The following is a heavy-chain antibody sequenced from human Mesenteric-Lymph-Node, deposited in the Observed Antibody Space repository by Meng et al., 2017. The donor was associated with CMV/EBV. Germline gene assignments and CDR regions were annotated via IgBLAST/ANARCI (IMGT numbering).Heavy chain of an antibody. D-gene: IGHD4-17*01. Sequence: GESLKISCAASGFTISDYYMSWIRQAPGKGLEWVSYISNSDTTIYYADSVKGRFTISRDNAQNSLYLQMNSLRAEDTAVYYCARNTGMLDYWGQGTLVTVSS. CDR2: ISNSDTTI. CDR3: ARNTGMLDY. J-gene: IGHJ4*02. V-gene: IGHV3-11*01. CDR1: GFTISDYY.